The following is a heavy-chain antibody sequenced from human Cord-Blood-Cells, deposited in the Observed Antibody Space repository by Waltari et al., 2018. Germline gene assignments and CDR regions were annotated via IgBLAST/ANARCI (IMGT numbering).Heavy chain of an antibody. CDR3: ARDLGETGEEEFDP. J-gene: IGHJ5*02. Sequence: LEWVSSISSSSSYIYYADSVKGRFTISRDNAKNSLYLQKNSLRAEDTAVYYCARDLGETGEEEFDPWGQGTLVTVSS. CDR2: ISSSSSYI. V-gene: IGHV3-21*01. D-gene: IGHD7-27*01.